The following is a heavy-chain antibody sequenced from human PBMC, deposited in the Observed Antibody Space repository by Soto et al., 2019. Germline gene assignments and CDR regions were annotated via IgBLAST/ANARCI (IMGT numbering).Heavy chain of an antibody. V-gene: IGHV4-59*01. D-gene: IGHD4-17*01. CDR1: GGSISSYY. CDR2: IYYTVNT. J-gene: IGHJ4*02. CDR3: ARVGGDDFGDSGGFDY. Sequence: SETLSLTCTVSGGSISSYYWSWIRQPPGKGLEWIGYIYYTVNTNYNPSLKSRVTISVDTSKNQFSLKLSSVTAADTAVYYCARVGGDDFGDSGGFDYWGQGTLVTVSS.